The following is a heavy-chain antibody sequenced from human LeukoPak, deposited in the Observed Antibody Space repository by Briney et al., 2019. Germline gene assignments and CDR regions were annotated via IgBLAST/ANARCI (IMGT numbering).Heavy chain of an antibody. D-gene: IGHD3-10*01. CDR1: GGSISSYY. Sequence: SETLSLTCTVSGGSISSYYWSWIRQPPGKGLEWIGCIYYSGSTNYNPPLKSRVTISVDTSKNQFSLRLSSVTAADTAVYYCARTYYYGSGSYFFDYWGQGTLVTVSS. V-gene: IGHV4-59*01. CDR2: IYYSGST. CDR3: ARTYYYGSGSYFFDY. J-gene: IGHJ4*02.